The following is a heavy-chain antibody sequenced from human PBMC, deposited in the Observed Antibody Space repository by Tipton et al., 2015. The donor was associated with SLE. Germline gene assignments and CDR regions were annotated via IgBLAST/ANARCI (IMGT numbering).Heavy chain of an antibody. D-gene: IGHD3-22*01. CDR2: IYYSGST. CDR1: GGSISSHY. CDR3: ARVTRHYYDSSGYYLFDY. Sequence: TLSLTCTVSGGSISSHYWSWIRQPPGKGLEWIGYIYYSGSTNYNPSLKSRVTISVDTSKNQFSLKLSSVTAADTAVYYCARVTRHYYDSSGYYLFDYWGQGTLVTVSS. J-gene: IGHJ4*02. V-gene: IGHV4-59*11.